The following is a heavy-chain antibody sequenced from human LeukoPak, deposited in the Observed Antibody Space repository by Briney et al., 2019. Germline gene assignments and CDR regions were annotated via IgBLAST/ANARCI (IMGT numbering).Heavy chain of an antibody. CDR2: LNHSGST. CDR1: GGSFSGYY. CDR3: ARCVEDTVNG. V-gene: IGHV4-34*01. D-gene: IGHD4-17*01. J-gene: IGHJ4*02. Sequence: SETLSLTCAVYGGSFSGYYRRWIRQPPGKGLEWIGELNHSGSTNYNPSLKSRVTISVDTSKNQFSLKLSSVTAADTAVYYCARCVEDTVNGGGQGSLVTVSS.